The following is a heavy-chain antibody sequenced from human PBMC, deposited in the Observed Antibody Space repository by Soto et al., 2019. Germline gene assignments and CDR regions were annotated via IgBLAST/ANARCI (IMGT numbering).Heavy chain of an antibody. Sequence: QVQLVEYGGGLVKPGGSLRLSCAASGFTFSDFYMSWIRQAPGKGLEWISYISGDADVIAYSDDVKGRFTISRDTATGSLFLQMNSLRVGDTALYYCARAFARGVGADSVWGQGTAVTVSS. D-gene: IGHD3-22*01. V-gene: IGHV3-11*01. CDR2: ISGDADVI. CDR1: GFTFSDFY. J-gene: IGHJ3*01. CDR3: ARAFARGVGADSV.